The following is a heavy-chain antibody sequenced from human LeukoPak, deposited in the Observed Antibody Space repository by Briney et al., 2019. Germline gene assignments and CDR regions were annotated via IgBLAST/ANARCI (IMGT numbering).Heavy chain of an antibody. Sequence: SETLSLTCTASGGSISPYYWSWIRQPPGKGLEWIGYIYYSGSTNYNPSLKSRVTISVDTSKNQFSLKLSSVTAADTAVYYCARAFYPGYYSYMAVWGKGTTVAVSS. CDR3: ARAFYPGYYSYMAV. J-gene: IGHJ6*03. D-gene: IGHD3-3*02. CDR1: GGSISPYY. CDR2: IYYSGST. V-gene: IGHV4-59*01.